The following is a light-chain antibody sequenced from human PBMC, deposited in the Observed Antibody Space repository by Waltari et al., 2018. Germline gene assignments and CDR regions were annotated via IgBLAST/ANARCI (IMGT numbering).Light chain of an antibody. V-gene: IGLV1-51*02. J-gene: IGLJ3*02. Sequence: QSVLTQPPSVSATPGQKVTISCSGSSSNIGNNYVSWYQQLPGTAPKLLIYKNDKRPLGSPDRFSGSKSGTSATLGITGLQTGDEADYYFGTWDSTLNAGVFGGGTKLTVL. CDR1: SSNIGNNY. CDR3: GTWDSTLNAGV. CDR2: KND.